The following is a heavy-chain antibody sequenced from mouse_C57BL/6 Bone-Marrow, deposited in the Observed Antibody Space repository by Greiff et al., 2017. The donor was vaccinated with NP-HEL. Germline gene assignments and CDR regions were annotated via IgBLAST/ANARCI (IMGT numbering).Heavy chain of an antibody. V-gene: IGHV7-3*01. Sequence: EVKLVESGGGLVQPGGSLSLSCAASGFTFTDYYMSWVRQPPGKALEWLGFIRNKANGYTTEYSASVKGRFTISRDNSQSILYLQMNALRAEDSATYYCARDIADGGGWFAYWGQGTLVTVSA. CDR1: GFTFTDYY. CDR3: ARDIADGGGWFAY. J-gene: IGHJ3*01. CDR2: IRNKANGYTT.